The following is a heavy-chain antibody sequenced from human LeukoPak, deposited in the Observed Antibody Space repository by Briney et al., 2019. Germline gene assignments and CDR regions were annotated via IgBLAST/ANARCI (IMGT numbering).Heavy chain of an antibody. CDR2: MNPNSGNT. D-gene: IGHD1-26*01. V-gene: IGHV1-8*01. Sequence: EASVKVSCKASGYSFTSYDINWVRQAPGQGFEWVGWMNPNSGNTGHAQEFQGRVTMTRDTSMSTAYMELSSLRYEDTAVYYCARDLSAGFIVGATSSPGYFDYWGQGTLVTVSS. CDR3: ARDLSAGFIVGATSSPGYFDY. CDR1: GYSFTSYD. J-gene: IGHJ4*02.